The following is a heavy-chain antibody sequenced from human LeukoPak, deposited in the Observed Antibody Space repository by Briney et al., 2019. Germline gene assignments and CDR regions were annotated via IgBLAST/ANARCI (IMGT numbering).Heavy chain of an antibody. D-gene: IGHD3-3*01. CDR3: AREGASYDFWRGYGYAFDI. Sequence: PSETLSLTCAVSGYSISSGYYWGWIRQPPGKGLEWIGSIYHSGSTYYNPSLKSRVTISVDTSKNQFSLKLSSVTAADTAVYYCAREGASYDFWRGYGYAFDIWGQGTMVTVSS. J-gene: IGHJ3*02. CDR1: GYSISSGYY. CDR2: IYHSGST. V-gene: IGHV4-38-2*02.